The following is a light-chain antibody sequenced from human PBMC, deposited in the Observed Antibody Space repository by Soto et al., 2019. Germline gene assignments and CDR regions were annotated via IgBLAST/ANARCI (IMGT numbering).Light chain of an antibody. CDR1: QGIRTE. Sequence: ATQMTQSPSSLSASVGDRVTIACRASQGIRTELGWYQQKPGEAPKLLIYAASTLQSGVPSSFSGSGSGTYFTLIISSQQPEVVATYYCQQDYDYPPTFGQGTKVEMK. V-gene: IGKV1-6*01. CDR2: AAS. J-gene: IGKJ1*01. CDR3: QQDYDYPPT.